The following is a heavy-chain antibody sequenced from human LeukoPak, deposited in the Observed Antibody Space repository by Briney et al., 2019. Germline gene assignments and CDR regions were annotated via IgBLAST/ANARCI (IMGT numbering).Heavy chain of an antibody. Sequence: PGGSLRLSWSPSGVTFSSYSMSWVRQAAGRVRGWVSRINIDGINTTYADSVKGRFNISTDNAKKPLNLQMNRLRAEDTAVYYCARDLGQYYDTSDNWFDPWGEG. V-gene: IGHV3-74*01. J-gene: IGHJ5*02. CDR2: INIDGINT. CDR3: ARDLGQYYDTSDNWFDP. D-gene: IGHD3-22*01. CDR1: GVTFSSYS.